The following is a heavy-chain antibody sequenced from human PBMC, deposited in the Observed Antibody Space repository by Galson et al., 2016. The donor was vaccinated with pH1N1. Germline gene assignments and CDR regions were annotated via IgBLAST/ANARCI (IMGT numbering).Heavy chain of an antibody. CDR2: IIPLFGTT. J-gene: IGHJ5*02. V-gene: IGHV1-69*13. CDR1: GGTFGSYG. Sequence: SVKVSCKASGGTFGSYGISWVRQAPGQGLEWMGGIIPLFGTTNYAQKFRGRVTITADESTSTAYMELSSLRYEDTAVYYCARDLGVVPAATSWFDPWGQGTLVSVSS. CDR3: ARDLGVVPAATSWFDP. D-gene: IGHD2-2*01.